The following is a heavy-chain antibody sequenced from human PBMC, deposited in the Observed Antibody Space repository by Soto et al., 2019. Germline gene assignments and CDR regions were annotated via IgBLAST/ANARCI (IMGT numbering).Heavy chain of an antibody. D-gene: IGHD3-10*02. V-gene: IGHV4-31*03. CDR1: GGSISSAGYY. CDR3: ARVFTENWFDP. J-gene: IGHJ5*02. CDR2: IYYSGST. Sequence: PSETLSLTCTVSGGSISSAGYYGSWIRQHPGKGLEWIGYIYYSGSTYYNPSLKSRVTISVDTSKNQFSLKLSSVTAADTAVYYWARVFTENWFDPWGQGTLVTVSS.